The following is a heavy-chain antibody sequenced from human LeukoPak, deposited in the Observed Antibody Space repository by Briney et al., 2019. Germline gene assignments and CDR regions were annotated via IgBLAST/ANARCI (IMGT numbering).Heavy chain of an antibody. D-gene: IGHD6-19*01. V-gene: IGHV1-46*01. CDR2: INPSRGST. CDR3: ARGYSSGFGN. J-gene: IGHJ4*02. Sequence: ASVKVSSTASVYSFTSHYIHWVRQAPGQGREWMGIINPSRGSTSYAQKFQGRVTVTRDTSTSTVYMDLSSLGSEDTAVYYCARGYSSGFGNWGQGTLVTVSS. CDR1: VYSFTSHY.